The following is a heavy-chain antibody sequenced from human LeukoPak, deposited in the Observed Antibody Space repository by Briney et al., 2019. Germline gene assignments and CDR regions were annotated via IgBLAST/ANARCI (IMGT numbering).Heavy chain of an antibody. V-gene: IGHV4-59*01. CDR1: GASISSYY. Sequence: PSETLSLTCTVSGASISSYYWSWIRQPPGKGLEWIGYIYYRGSTNYNPALKSRVTVSVDTSKNQFSLRLSSVTAADTAVYYCARDPYCSSSSCYTNWFDPWGQGTLVTVSS. D-gene: IGHD2-2*02. CDR2: IYYRGST. CDR3: ARDPYCSSSSCYTNWFDP. J-gene: IGHJ5*02.